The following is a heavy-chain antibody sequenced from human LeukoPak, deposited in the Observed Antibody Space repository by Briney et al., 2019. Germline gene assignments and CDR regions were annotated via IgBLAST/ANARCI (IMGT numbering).Heavy chain of an antibody. D-gene: IGHD5-24*01. CDR2: LGTAGDT. CDR1: GFILSNYA. Sequence: YPGGSLRLSCAASGFILSNYAMHWVRHPAGKGLEWVSALGTAGDTFYPGSVKGRFTISRDNAKKSLFLQMSSLRAEDTAIYYCARQSTPHGNFDYWGQGTLVTVSS. CDR3: ARQSTPHGNFDY. J-gene: IGHJ4*02. V-gene: IGHV3-13*01.